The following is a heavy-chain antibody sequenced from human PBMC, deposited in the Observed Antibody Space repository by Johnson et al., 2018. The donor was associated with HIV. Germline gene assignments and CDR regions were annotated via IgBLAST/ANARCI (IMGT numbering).Heavy chain of an antibody. V-gene: IGHV3-64*01. J-gene: IGHJ3*02. CDR2: ISSNGGST. D-gene: IGHD6-13*01. CDR1: GFTFSSYA. Sequence: EVQLVESGGGLVQPGGSLRLSCAASGFTFSSYAMHWVRQAPGKGLEYVSAISSNGGSTYYANSVKGRFTISRDNSKNTLYLKMGSLRAEDMAVYYCATSTVSDSSSWYHLEMAFDIWGQGTMVTVSS. CDR3: ATSTVSDSSSWYHLEMAFDI.